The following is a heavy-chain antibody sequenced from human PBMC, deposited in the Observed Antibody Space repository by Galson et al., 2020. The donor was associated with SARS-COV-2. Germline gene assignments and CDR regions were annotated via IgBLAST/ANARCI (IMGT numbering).Heavy chain of an antibody. CDR1: GYSITIGYY. Sequence: ASETLSLTCNVSGYSITIGYYWGWIRQPPGKVLEWIGSFYHSGSMFYNPSLKSRVIISILTYKNQFTLKLRSATASDTAVYYCARWGASGYVGFGSWGQGTLVNVSS. J-gene: IGHJ1*01. CDR2: FYHSGSM. CDR3: ARWGASGYVGFGS. V-gene: IGHV4-38-2*02. D-gene: IGHD6-25*01.